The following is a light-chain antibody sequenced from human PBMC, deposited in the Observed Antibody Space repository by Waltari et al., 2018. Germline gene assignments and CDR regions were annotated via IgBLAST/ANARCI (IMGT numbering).Light chain of an antibody. J-gene: IGKJ1*01. Sequence: DIVMTQSPDSLAVSLGERATINCKSSQSVLYSSNNKNYLAWYQQKPGQPPKLLIYWASTRKSGVPDRFSGSGSGTDFTLTISSLQAEDVAVYYCQQYYSNPRMFGQGTKVEIK. CDR2: WAS. V-gene: IGKV4-1*01. CDR3: QQYYSNPRM. CDR1: QSVLYSSNNKNY.